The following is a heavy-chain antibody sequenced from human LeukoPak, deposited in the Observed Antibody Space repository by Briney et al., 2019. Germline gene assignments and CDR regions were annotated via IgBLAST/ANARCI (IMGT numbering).Heavy chain of an antibody. CDR1: GDSIGSNY. CDR3: AKSSGSYRP. V-gene: IGHV4-4*07. CDR2: IYPSGS. Sequence: SETLSLTCTVSGDSIGSNYWSWIRQPAGKGLEWIGRIYPSGSNYNPSLKSRVTISVDKSKNQFSLKLISVTAADMAMYYCAKSSGSYRPWGQGTLVTVSS. J-gene: IGHJ5*02. D-gene: IGHD1-26*01.